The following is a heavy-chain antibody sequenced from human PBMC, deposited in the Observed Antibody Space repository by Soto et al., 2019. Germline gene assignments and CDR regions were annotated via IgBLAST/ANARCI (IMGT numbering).Heavy chain of an antibody. D-gene: IGHD3-16*01. CDR2: IYYIGST. CDR3: ARIPVGSSMIYWFDP. Sequence: QVQLQESGPGLVKSSETLSLTCTVSGGSVSSGDYYWSWIRQPPGNGLEWIGNIYYIGSTNYNPSLKSRATISLDTSKNQFSLRVSSVTAADTAVYYCARIPVGSSMIYWFDPWGQGTLVTVSS. J-gene: IGHJ5*02. CDR1: GGSVSSGDYY. V-gene: IGHV4-61*08.